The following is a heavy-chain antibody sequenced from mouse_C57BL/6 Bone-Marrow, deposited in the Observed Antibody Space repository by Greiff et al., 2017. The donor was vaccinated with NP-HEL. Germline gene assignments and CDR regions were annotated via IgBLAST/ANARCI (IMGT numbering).Heavy chain of an antibody. J-gene: IGHJ4*01. CDR3: TGYYSNYYARDY. CDR2: IRLKYDKYAT. D-gene: IGHD2-5*01. Sequence: EVMLVESGGGLVQPGGSMKLSCVASGFTFSNYWMNWVRQSPEKGLEWVAQIRLKYDKYATHYAESVKGRFTISRDDSKSSVYLQMNNLRAEDTGIYYCTGYYSNYYARDYWGQGTSVTVSS. CDR1: GFTFSNYW. V-gene: IGHV6-3*01.